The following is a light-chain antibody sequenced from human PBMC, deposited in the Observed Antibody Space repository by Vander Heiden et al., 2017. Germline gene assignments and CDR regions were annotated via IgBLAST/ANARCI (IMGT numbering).Light chain of an antibody. CDR3: QQYYSTPFT. CDR2: WAS. J-gene: IGKJ3*01. CDR1: QSVLYSSNNKNY. V-gene: IGKV4-1*01. Sequence: DIVLTQSPDSLAASMGALATINCKSSQSVLYSSNNKNYLTWYQQKPGQPPKLLFYWASTRESGVPDRFSGSGSGTDFTLTISSLQAEDVAVYYCQQYYSTPFTFGPGTKVDIK.